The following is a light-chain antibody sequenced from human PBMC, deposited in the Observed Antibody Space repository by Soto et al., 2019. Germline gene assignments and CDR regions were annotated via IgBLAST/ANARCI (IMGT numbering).Light chain of an antibody. Sequence: DIQLTQSPAFLSSSLVGRVTITCRASQGINSYLAWYQQTPGKAPKLLIYATSTLQTGVPSRFSGSGSGTDFTLTISCLQSEDFATYYCQQYYSYPPITFGQGTRLEIK. CDR2: ATS. V-gene: IGKV1-9*01. CDR1: QGINSY. J-gene: IGKJ5*01. CDR3: QQYYSYPPIT.